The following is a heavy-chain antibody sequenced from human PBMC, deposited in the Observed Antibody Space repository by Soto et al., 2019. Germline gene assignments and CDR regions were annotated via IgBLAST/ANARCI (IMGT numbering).Heavy chain of an antibody. J-gene: IGHJ4*02. CDR2: ISGSGGSA. CDR1: GFTFSSYA. CDR3: AKVNYGDYDEY. Sequence: PGGSLRLSCAASGFTFSSYAMSWVRQAPGEGLEWVSAISGSGGSAYYADSVKGRFTISRDNSKNTLYLQMNSLRAEDTAVYYCAKVNYGDYDEYWGQGTLVTVSS. D-gene: IGHD4-17*01. V-gene: IGHV3-23*01.